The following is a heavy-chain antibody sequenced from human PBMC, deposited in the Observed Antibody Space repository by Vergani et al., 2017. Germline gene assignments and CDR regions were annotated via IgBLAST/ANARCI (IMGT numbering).Heavy chain of an antibody. CDR3: ARDNWGTPSY. CDR2: ISYDGSNK. CDR1: GFTFSSYA. Sequence: QVQLVESGGGVVQPGRSLRLSCAASGFTFSSYAMHWVRQAPGKGLEWVAVISYDGSNKYYADSVKGRFTISRDNAKNTLYLQMNSLRVEDTAVYYCARDNWGTPSYWGQGTLVTVSS. V-gene: IGHV3-30-3*01. J-gene: IGHJ4*02. D-gene: IGHD3-16*01.